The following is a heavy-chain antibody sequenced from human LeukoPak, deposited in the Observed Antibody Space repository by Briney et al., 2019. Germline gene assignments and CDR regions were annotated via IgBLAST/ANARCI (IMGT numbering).Heavy chain of an antibody. V-gene: IGHV3-30*03. CDR1: GFTFSSYG. Sequence: HPGGSLRLSCAASGFTFSSYGMHWVRQAPGKGLEWVAVISYDGSNKYYADSVKGRFTISRDNSKNTLYLQMNSLRAEDTAVYYCARDNSVGDYAWWFDPWGQGTLVTVSS. CDR2: ISYDGSNK. D-gene: IGHD1-26*01. J-gene: IGHJ5*02. CDR3: ARDNSVGDYAWWFDP.